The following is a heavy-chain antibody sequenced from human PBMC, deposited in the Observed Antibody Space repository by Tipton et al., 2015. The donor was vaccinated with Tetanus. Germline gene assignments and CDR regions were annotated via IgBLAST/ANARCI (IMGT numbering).Heavy chain of an antibody. CDR2: THHSGNT. Sequence: GASIRSYYWNWIRQVPGKGLEWIGYTHHSGNTKYNPSLSGRVTTSVDTSKNQFSLKLTSVTAADTAVYYCAGVTAQRTELYFEHWGQGTQVTVSS. J-gene: IGHJ1*01. V-gene: IGHV4-59*01. CDR1: GASIRSYY. CDR3: AGVTAQRTELYFEH. D-gene: IGHD2-8*02.